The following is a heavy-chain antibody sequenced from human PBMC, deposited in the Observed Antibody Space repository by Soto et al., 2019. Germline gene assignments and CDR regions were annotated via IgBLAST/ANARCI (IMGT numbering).Heavy chain of an antibody. Sequence: EASVKVSCKASGYTFTSYGISWVRQAPGQGLEWMGWISAYNGNTNYAQKLQGRVTMTTDTSTSTAYMELRSLRSDDTAVYYCERVTTVFDYYYGMDVWGQGTTVTVSS. D-gene: IGHD4-17*01. CDR1: GYTFTSYG. CDR2: ISAYNGNT. V-gene: IGHV1-18*01. CDR3: ERVTTVFDYYYGMDV. J-gene: IGHJ6*02.